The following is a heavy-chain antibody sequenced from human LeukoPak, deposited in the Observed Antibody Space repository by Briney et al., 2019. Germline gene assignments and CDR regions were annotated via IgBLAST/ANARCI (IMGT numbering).Heavy chain of an antibody. CDR3: ASSAYDFWSGYYARWFDP. Sequence: SETLSLTCAVYGGSFSGYYWSWIRPPPGKGLEWIGEINHSGSTNYNPSLKSRVTISVDTSKNQFSLKLSSVTAADTAVYYCASSAYDFWSGYYARWFDPWGQGTLVTVSS. J-gene: IGHJ5*02. V-gene: IGHV4-34*01. CDR2: INHSGST. CDR1: GGSFSGYY. D-gene: IGHD3-3*01.